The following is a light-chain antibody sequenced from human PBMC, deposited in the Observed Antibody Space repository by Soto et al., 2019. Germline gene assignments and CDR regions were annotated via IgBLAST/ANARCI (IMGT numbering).Light chain of an antibody. J-gene: IGLJ1*01. CDR2: QVS. Sequence: QSALTQPASVSGSPGQSIAISCTGTTSDFGAYNYVSWYQKHPGKAPKLMIYQVSNRPSGVSNRFSGSKSRNTASLTISGLQAEDEADYYCSSYTSSTTYVFGTGTKLTVL. CDR3: SSYTSSTTYV. V-gene: IGLV2-14*01. CDR1: TSDFGAYNY.